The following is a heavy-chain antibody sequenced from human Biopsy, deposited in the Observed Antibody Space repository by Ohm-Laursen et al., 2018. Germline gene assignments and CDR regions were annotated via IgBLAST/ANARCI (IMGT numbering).Heavy chain of an antibody. Sequence: SDTLSLTCTVTDGSISNIINYWGWIRQPLGKGLEWLGNIYHTGITDYNPSLKRRVTISVDTSNNQFSQKLSSLTAADTAVYYCARHSFGSGRDFWGQGTLVTVSS. CDR1: DGSISNIINY. CDR2: IYHTGIT. V-gene: IGHV4-39*01. J-gene: IGHJ4*02. CDR3: ARHSFGSGRDF. D-gene: IGHD3-10*01.